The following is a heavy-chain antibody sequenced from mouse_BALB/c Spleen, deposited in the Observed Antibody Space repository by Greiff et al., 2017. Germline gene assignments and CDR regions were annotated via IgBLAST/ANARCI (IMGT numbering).Heavy chain of an antibody. Sequence: EVQLQESGPELVKPGASVKISCKASGYTFTDYNMHWVKQSQGKSLAWIGYIYPYTGGTGYNQKFKSTATLTVDNSSSTAYMELRSLTSEDSAVYYCASQTARATWFAYWGQGTLVTVSA. CDR3: ASQTARATWFAY. CDR2: IYPYTGGT. CDR1: GYTFTDYN. D-gene: IGHD3-2*01. V-gene: IGHV1S29*02. J-gene: IGHJ3*01.